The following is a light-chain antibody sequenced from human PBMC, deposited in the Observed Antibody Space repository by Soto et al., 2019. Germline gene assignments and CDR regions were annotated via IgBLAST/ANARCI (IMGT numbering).Light chain of an antibody. Sequence: DIQMTQSPSSLSASVGDRVTITCRASQTIIRNLNWYQQKSGKAPKLLIYGASNLQTGVPARFSGSGSGTDFTLAISSLQPEDFATYFCQQSYSTPPTFGGGTKVESK. V-gene: IGKV1-39*01. CDR1: QTIIRN. CDR2: GAS. CDR3: QQSYSTPPT. J-gene: IGKJ4*01.